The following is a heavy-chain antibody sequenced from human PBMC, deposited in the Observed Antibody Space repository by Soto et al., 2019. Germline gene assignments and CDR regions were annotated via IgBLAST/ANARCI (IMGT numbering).Heavy chain of an antibody. Sequence: QLPLQESGPGQVKSSETLSLTCSVSGDSISNSRFYWAWIRQPPGEGLEWTGSIYHTGNAYYNPSLKSRVTISVDTSKNQFSLKLTSVTAADAALYYCARDFFDSSDYTTNWFDPWGQGTLVTVSS. CDR2: IYHTGNA. V-gene: IGHV4-39*01. D-gene: IGHD3-22*01. CDR3: ARDFFDSSDYTTNWFDP. CDR1: GDSISNSRFY. J-gene: IGHJ5*02.